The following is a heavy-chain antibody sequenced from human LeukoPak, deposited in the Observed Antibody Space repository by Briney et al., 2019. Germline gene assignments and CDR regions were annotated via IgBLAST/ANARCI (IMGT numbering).Heavy chain of an antibody. V-gene: IGHV1-24*01. CDR2: FDPENGET. Sequence: GASVKVSCKVSGYTLTELSMHWVRQAPGKGLEWMGGFDPENGETIYAQKFQGRVTMTEDTSTDTAYMELSSLRSEDTAVYYCATGVVVPAAASENYYYMDVWGKGTTVTVSS. CDR1: GYTLTELS. J-gene: IGHJ6*03. D-gene: IGHD2-2*01. CDR3: ATGVVVPAAASENYYYMDV.